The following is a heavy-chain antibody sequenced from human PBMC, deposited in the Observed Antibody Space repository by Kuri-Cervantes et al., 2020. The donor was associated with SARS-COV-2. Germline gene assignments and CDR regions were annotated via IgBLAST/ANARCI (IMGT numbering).Heavy chain of an antibody. V-gene: IGHV5-51*01. Sequence: GESLKISCKGSGYSFTSYWLGWVRQMPGKGLEWMGIIYPGDSDTRYSPSFQGQVTISADKSISTAYLQWSSLKASDTAMYYCATHQNIVVVPAAIPDAFDIWGQGTTVTVSS. D-gene: IGHD2-2*01. CDR2: IYPGDSDT. J-gene: IGHJ3*02. CDR3: ATHQNIVVVPAAIPDAFDI. CDR1: GYSFTSYW.